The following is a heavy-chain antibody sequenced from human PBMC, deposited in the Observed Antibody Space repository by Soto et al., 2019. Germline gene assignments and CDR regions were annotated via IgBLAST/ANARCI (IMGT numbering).Heavy chain of an antibody. CDR1: GYPFTGPY. CDR3: ARDFRTYSHGVDV. Sequence: ASVKDSCQASGYPFTGPYIYWVRQSPGQGLEWMGWINPSSGGTEFAEKFQGRVTATRDTSIRTVCLELNSLTSDDTGVYFCARDFRTYSHGVDVWGQGTAVTVSS. V-gene: IGHV1-2*02. CDR2: INPSSGGT. D-gene: IGHD4-4*01. J-gene: IGHJ6*02.